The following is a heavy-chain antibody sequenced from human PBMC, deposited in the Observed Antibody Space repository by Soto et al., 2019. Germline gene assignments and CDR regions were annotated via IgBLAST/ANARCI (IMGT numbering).Heavy chain of an antibody. J-gene: IGHJ4*02. CDR3: AKGRGGSGSLTPRVDF. D-gene: IGHD3-10*01. Sequence: YGWTWVRQAPGKGLEWVSAISGGGDTTSYADSVKGRFTVSRDGSKNTLYLQMSSLRAEDTALYYCAKGRGGSGSLTPRVDFWGQGTLVTVSS. CDR1: YG. V-gene: IGHV3-23*01. CDR2: ISGGGDTT.